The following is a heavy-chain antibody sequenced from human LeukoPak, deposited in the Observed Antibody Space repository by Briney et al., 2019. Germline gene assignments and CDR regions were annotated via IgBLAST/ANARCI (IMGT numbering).Heavy chain of an antibody. CDR3: ARARGFIDY. CDR2: INHSGST. V-gene: IGHV4-34*09. J-gene: IGHJ4*02. Sequence: SETLSLTCAVYGGSFSGYYWSWIRQPPGKGLEWIGEINHSGSTNYNPSLKSRVTISVDTSKNQFSLKLSSVTAADTAVYYCARARGFIDYWGQGTLVTVSS. D-gene: IGHD5-12*01. CDR1: GGSFSGYY.